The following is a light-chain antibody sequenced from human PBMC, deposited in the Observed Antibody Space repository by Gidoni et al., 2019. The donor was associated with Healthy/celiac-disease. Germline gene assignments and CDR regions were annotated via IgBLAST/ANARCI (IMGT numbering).Light chain of an antibody. CDR1: QSISSW. CDR3: QQYNSYLYT. Sequence: DIQMTQSPSTLSASVGDRVTITCRASQSISSWLAWYQQKPGKAPKLLIYDASSLESGVPSRFSGIGSGTDFTLTISSLQPDDFATYYCQQYNSYLYTFGQGTKLEIK. J-gene: IGKJ2*01. V-gene: IGKV1-5*01. CDR2: DAS.